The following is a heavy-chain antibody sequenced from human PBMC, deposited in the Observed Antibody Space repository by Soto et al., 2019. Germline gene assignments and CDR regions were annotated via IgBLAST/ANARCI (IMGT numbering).Heavy chain of an antibody. CDR1: GGSLSGYY. J-gene: IGHJ4*02. V-gene: IGHV4-34*01. Sequence: SETLSLTCGVYGGSLSGYYWSWIRQPPGKGLEWIGEINHSGSTNYNAPLESRVTISVDTSKKEFSLKVTSVTAADTAVYYCAREGHDSGDYIKFDSWGQGTVVTVSS. CDR3: AREGHDSGDYIKFDS. CDR2: INHSGST. D-gene: IGHD4-17*01.